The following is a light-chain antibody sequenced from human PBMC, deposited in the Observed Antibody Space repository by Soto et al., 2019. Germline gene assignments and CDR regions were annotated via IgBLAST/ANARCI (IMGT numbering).Light chain of an antibody. J-gene: IGKJ5*01. V-gene: IGKV1-39*01. CDR2: AAS. CDR1: QNISSY. CDR3: QQSYSTPIT. Sequence: DIQMTQSPSSLSASVGDRVTITCRASQNISSYLNWYQQKPGKAPKLLIYAASSLQSGVPSRFSGSGSGTDFTLTISSLQPEDFATYYCQQSYSTPITFGQVTRLEIK.